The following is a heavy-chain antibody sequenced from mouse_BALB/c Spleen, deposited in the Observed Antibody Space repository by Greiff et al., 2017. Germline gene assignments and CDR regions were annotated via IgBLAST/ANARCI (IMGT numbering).Heavy chain of an antibody. Sequence: EVMLVESGGGLVKPGGSLKLSCAASGFTFSDYYMYWVRQTPEKRLEWVATISDGGSYTYYPDSVKGRFTISRDNAKNNLYLQMSSLKSEDTAMYYCARATSGYPYYYAMDYWGQGTSVTVSS. CDR3: ARATSGYPYYYAMDY. CDR1: GFTFSDYY. V-gene: IGHV5-4*02. J-gene: IGHJ4*01. D-gene: IGHD3-1*01. CDR2: ISDGGSYT.